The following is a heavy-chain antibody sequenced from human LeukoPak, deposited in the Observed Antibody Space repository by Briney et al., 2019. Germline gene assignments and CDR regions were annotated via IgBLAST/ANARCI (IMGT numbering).Heavy chain of an antibody. CDR1: GFTFDDYA. D-gene: IGHD2-2*02. J-gene: IGHJ4*02. V-gene: IGHV3-9*03. CDR3: AKASGYCSSTSCYTGFDY. Sequence: GGSLRLSCAASGFTFDDYAMHWVRQAPGKGLEWVSGISWNSGSIGYADSVKGRFTISRDNAKYSLYLQMNSLRAEDMALYYCAKASGYCSSTSCYTGFDYWGQGTLVTVSS. CDR2: ISWNSGSI.